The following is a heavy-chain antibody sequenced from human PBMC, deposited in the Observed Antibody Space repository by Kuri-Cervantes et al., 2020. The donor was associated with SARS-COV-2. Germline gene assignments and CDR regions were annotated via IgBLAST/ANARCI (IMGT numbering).Heavy chain of an antibody. V-gene: IGHV2-70*04. CDR2: IDWDDDK. J-gene: IGHJ4*02. D-gene: IGHD4-11*01. CDR1: GDSVSSNSAAW. Sequence: QTLSLTCAISGDSVSSNSAAWNWIRQPPGKALEWLARIDWDDDKYYKTSLNTRLSISKDTSKDQVVLTMTNMDPVDTATYYCVRIRAATVIADYWGQGTLVTVSS. CDR3: VRIRAATVIADY.